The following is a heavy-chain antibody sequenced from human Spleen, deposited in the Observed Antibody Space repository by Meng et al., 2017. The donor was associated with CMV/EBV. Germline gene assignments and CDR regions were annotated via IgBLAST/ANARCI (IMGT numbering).Heavy chain of an antibody. CDR1: GFTVSSNY. J-gene: IGHJ6*02. CDR2: IYSGGST. CDR3: ARVPGYSARQYYYYYGMDV. V-gene: IGHV3-66*01. Sequence: GESLKISCAASGFTVSSNYMSWVRQAPGKGLEWVSVIYSGGSTYYADSVKGRFTVSRDNAKNSLHLQMNSLRAEDAAVYYCARVPGYSARQYYYYYGMDVWGQGTTVTVSS. D-gene: IGHD6-13*01.